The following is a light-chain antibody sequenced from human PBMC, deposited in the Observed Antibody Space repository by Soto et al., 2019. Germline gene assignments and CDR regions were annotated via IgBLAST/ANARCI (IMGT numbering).Light chain of an antibody. CDR2: AAS. CDR1: QSISSY. V-gene: IGKV1-39*01. CDR3: QQSYSTRIT. Sequence: ISQSPSSLSASVGDKVTITCRASQSISSYLNWYQQKPGKAPKLLIYAASSLQSGVPSRFSGSGSGTDFTLTISSLQPEDFATYYCQQSYSTRITFGQGTRLEIK. J-gene: IGKJ5*01.